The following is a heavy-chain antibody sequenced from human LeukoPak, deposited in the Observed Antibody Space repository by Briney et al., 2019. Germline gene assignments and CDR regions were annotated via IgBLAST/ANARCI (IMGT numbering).Heavy chain of an antibody. D-gene: IGHD3-3*01. V-gene: IGHV4-38-2*01. Sequence: SETLSLTCAVSGYSISSGYYWGWIRQPPGKGLEWIGSIYHSGSTYYNPSLKSRVTVSVDTSKNQFSLKLRSVTAADTAAYYCARRPLWNGSYRGVYFGWFDPWGQGTLVTVSS. CDR3: ARRPLWNGSYRGVYFGWFDP. J-gene: IGHJ5*02. CDR1: GYSISSGYY. CDR2: IYHSGST.